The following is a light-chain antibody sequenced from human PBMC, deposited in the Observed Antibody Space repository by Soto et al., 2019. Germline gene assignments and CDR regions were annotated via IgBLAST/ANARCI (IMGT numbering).Light chain of an antibody. CDR1: HVVSSSY. V-gene: IGKV3-20*01. CDR2: TAS. CDR3: PQYGSSPLT. J-gene: IGKJ1*01. Sequence: EIVLTQSPGTLSLSPGERATLSCRASHVVSSSYLAWYQHKPGQAPRLVIYTASSRATGIPDRFSGSGSGTDFSLTISRLEPEDFAVSYCPQYGSSPLTFGQGTKVDIK.